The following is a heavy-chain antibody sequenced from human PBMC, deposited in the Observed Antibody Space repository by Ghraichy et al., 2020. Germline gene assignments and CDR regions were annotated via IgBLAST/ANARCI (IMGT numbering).Heavy chain of an antibody. V-gene: IGHV4-59*08. CDR1: GGSISSDR. CDR3: ARRLPSSGLRDV. D-gene: IGHD6-25*01. Sequence: SETLSLTCTVSGGSISSDRWSWIRQPPGNGLEWIGEIRDSGYTRYNPSLESRVTMSLDAAKNQVSLKMTSVTAADTAVYFCARRLPSSGLRDVWGHGTTVTFSS. J-gene: IGHJ6*02. CDR2: IRDSGYT.